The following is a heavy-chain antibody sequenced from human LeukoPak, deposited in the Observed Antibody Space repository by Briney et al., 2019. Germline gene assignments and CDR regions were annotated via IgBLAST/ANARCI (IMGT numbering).Heavy chain of an antibody. J-gene: IGHJ6*03. CDR1: GGSISSSSYY. D-gene: IGHD2-15*01. CDR3: ARGPDFLGYCSGGSCYGPYYYYYYMDV. CDR2: IYYSGST. V-gene: IGHV4-39*07. Sequence: SETLSLTCTVSGGSISSSSYYWGWIRQPPGKGLEWIGSIYYSGSTYYNPSLKSRVTISVDTSKNQFSLKLSSVTAADTAVYYCARGPDFLGYCSGGSCYGPYYYYYYMDVWGKGATVTISS.